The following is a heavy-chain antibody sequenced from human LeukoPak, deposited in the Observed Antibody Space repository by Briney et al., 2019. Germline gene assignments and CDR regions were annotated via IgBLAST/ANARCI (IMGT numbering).Heavy chain of an antibody. D-gene: IGHD3-3*01. CDR3: ARGIRFLEWLLYGGYYMDV. V-gene: IGHV4-39*07. J-gene: IGHJ6*03. Sequence: SETLSLTCTVSGGSISSSSYYWGWIRQPPGKGLEWIGSIYYSGSTYYNPSLKSRVTISVDTSKNQFSLKLSSVTAADTAVYYCARGIRFLEWLLYGGYYMDVWGKGTTVTVSS. CDR1: GGSISSSSYY. CDR2: IYYSGST.